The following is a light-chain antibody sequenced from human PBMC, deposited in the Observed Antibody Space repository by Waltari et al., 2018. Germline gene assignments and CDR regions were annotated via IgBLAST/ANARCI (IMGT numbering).Light chain of an antibody. J-gene: IGLJ1*01. V-gene: IGLV2-14*03. CDR3: CSHTSTSTLV. Sequence: QSALTQPASVSGSPGLSITISCIGSSSDVGAYDYVSWYQQYPGKAPRLMIYDVTSLPSGVSYRFSGSKSGNTASLTISGLQAEDEADYYCCSHTSTSTLVFGTGTKVTVL. CDR2: DVT. CDR1: SSDVGAYDY.